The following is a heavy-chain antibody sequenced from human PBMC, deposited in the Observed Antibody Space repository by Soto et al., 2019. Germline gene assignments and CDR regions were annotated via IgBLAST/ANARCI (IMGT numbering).Heavy chain of an antibody. D-gene: IGHD6-13*01. Sequence: QVQLVESGGGVVQPGRSLRLSCAASGFTFSSYGMHWVRQAPGKGLEWVAVISYDGSNKYYADSVKGRFTISRDNSKNTLYLQTNRLRAEDTAVYYCAKETAAAGQLDYWGQGTLVTVSS. V-gene: IGHV3-30*18. CDR3: AKETAAAGQLDY. CDR1: GFTFSSYG. CDR2: ISYDGSNK. J-gene: IGHJ4*02.